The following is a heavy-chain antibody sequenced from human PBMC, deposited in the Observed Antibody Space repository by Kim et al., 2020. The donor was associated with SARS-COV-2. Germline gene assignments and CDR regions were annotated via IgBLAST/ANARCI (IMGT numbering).Heavy chain of an antibody. D-gene: IGHD4-17*01. J-gene: IGHJ4*02. CDR3: ARDPPADGDGGY. CDR1: GFTFSSYG. Sequence: GGSLRLSCAASGFTFSSYGMHWVRQAPGKGLEWVAVIWYDGSNKYYADSVKGRFTISRDNSKNTLYLQMNSLRAEDTAVYYCARDPPADGDGGYWGQGTLVTVSS. CDR2: IWYDGSNK. V-gene: IGHV3-33*08.